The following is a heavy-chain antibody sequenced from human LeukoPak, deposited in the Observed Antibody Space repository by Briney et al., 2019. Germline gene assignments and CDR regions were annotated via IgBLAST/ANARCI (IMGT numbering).Heavy chain of an antibody. CDR3: ARLRPAIDY. D-gene: IGHD2-15*01. CDR1: GGFFSGYY. Sequence: PSETLSLTCAVYGGFFSGYYWSWIRQPPGKGLEWIGEINHSGSTNYNPSLKSRVTISVDTSKNQFSLKLSSVTAADTAVYYCARLRPAIDYWGQGTLVTVSS. J-gene: IGHJ4*02. V-gene: IGHV4-34*01. CDR2: INHSGST.